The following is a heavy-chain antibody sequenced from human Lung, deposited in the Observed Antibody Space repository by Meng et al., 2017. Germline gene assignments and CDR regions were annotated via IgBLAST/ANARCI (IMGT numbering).Heavy chain of an antibody. CDR1: GYTFTGYS. CDR3: ARFDPRAY. CDR2: INPNSGVT. V-gene: IGHV1-2*06. J-gene: IGHJ4*02. Sequence: QVQLVQSWAEVKKLGASVKVSCKASGYTFTGYSIHWVRQAPGPGLEWMGRINPNSGVTNYAQKFEGRVTMTRDTSISTAYMELSRLRSDDTAVYYCARFDPRAYWGQGTLVTVSS. D-gene: IGHD3-9*01.